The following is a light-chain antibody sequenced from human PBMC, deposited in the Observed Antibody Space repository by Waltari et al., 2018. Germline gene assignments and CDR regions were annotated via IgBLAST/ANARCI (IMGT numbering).Light chain of an antibody. V-gene: IGKV3-11*01. CDR3: QQCSSWPLT. Sequence: EIVFTQSPATLSLSPGERATLSCRASQSVSSYLAWYQQKPGQPPRLLIYDASNRATCITARFSGSGSGTDFTLTINSLEPEDFAVYYCQQCSSWPLTFGGGTKVEIK. CDR1: QSVSSY. CDR2: DAS. J-gene: IGKJ4*01.